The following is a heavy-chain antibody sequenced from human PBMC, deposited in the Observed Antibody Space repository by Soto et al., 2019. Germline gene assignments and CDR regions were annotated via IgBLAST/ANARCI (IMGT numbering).Heavy chain of an antibody. V-gene: IGHV4-39*01. Sequence: ETLSLTGTVSSGSISVTNVFWGWFRQPPGKGLEWIGNIDYSGTAYFSPSLATRVTFHVDTSKNQFSLTLYSVTAADTAVYYCARITGRHLDYWGQGILVTVSS. CDR3: ARITGRHLDY. CDR1: SGSISVTNVF. D-gene: IGHD1-20*01. J-gene: IGHJ4*02. CDR2: IDYSGTA.